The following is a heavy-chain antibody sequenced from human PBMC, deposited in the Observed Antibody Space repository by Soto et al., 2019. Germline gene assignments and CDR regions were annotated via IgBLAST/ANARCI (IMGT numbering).Heavy chain of an antibody. J-gene: IGHJ5*01. CDR3: AKKPYGDSGWFDS. CDR2: ISGSGANT. D-gene: IGHD4-17*01. Sequence: LRLSCAASGFTLSTYAMSWVRQAPGKGLEWVSAISGSGANTYYADSVKGRFTISRDTSKNTLYLQMSSLRVEDTAVYYCAKKPYGDSGWFDSWGQGTRVTVSS. V-gene: IGHV3-23*01. CDR1: GFTLSTYA.